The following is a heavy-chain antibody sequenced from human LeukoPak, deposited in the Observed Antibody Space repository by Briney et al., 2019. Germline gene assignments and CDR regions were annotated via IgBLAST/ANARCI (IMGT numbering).Heavy chain of an antibody. Sequence: GGSLRLSCAASGFTFSSYAMSWVRQAPGKGLEWVSAISGSGGSTYYADSVKGRFTISRDNSKNTLCLQMNSLRAEDTAVYYCAIKRGYSYGPLDYWGQGTLVTVSS. D-gene: IGHD5-18*01. V-gene: IGHV3-23*01. CDR3: AIKRGYSYGPLDY. CDR1: GFTFSSYA. CDR2: ISGSGGST. J-gene: IGHJ4*02.